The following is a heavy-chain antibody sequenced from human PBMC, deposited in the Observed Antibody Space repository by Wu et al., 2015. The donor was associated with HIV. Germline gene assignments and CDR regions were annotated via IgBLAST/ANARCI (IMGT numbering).Heavy chain of an antibody. J-gene: IGHJ3*01. V-gene: IGHV1-8*03. D-gene: IGHD3-10*02. CDR3: TRGRSIGYHVRGVFDF. Sequence: QVQLVQSGAEVKKPGASVKVSCKASGHTFSNHDINWVRQATGQGLEWMGWMNPNSGNTGYAQKFQGRVTITRNTSISTTYMELSSLKSEDTAMYYCTRGRSIGYHVRGVFDFWGHGTLVTVSS. CDR1: GHTFSNHD. CDR2: MNPNSGNT.